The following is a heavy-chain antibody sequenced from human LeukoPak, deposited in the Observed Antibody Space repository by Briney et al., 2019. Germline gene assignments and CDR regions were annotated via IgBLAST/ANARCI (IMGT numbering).Heavy chain of an antibody. D-gene: IGHD3-3*01. J-gene: IGHJ4*02. V-gene: IGHV3-21*01. CDR2: IDPSSTYI. Sequence: PGGSLRLSCAASGFTFRSYSMNWVRQAPGKGLEWVSAIDPSSTYIYYADSVKGRFTISRDNAENSLYLQMNSLRVEDTAVYYCARAYDFWSGYPFDYWGQGTLVTVSS. CDR1: GFTFRSYS. CDR3: ARAYDFWSGYPFDY.